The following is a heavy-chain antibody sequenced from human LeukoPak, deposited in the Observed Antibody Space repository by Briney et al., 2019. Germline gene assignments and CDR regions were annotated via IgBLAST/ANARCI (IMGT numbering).Heavy chain of an antibody. CDR3: ARAAAGTYYYYYMDV. J-gene: IGHJ6*03. CDR1: GYTFTSYG. V-gene: IGHV1-18*01. CDR2: ISAYNGNT. D-gene: IGHD6-13*01. Sequence: GASVKVSCKASGYTFTSYGISWVRQAPGQGLEWMGWISAYNGNTKYAQKLQGRVTMATDTSTSTAYMELRSLRSDDTAVYYCARAAAGTYYYYYMDVWGKGTTVTISS.